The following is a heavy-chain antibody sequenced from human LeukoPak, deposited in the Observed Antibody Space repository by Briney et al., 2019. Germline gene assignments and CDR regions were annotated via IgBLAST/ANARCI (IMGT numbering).Heavy chain of an antibody. CDR1: GGSIGSYY. Sequence: SETLSLTCTVSGGSIGSYYWSWIRQPPGKGLEWIGYIYYSGSTNYNPSLKSRVTISVDTSKNQFSLKLSSVTAADTAVYYCARRAVAGTSWFDPWGQGTLVTVSS. CDR2: IYYSGST. J-gene: IGHJ5*02. V-gene: IGHV4-59*01. D-gene: IGHD6-19*01. CDR3: ARRAVAGTSWFDP.